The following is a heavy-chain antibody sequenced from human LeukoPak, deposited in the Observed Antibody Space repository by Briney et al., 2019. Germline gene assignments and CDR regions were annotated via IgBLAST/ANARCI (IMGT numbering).Heavy chain of an antibody. Sequence: GGSLRLSCAASGFTFSNYWMHWVRQAPGKGLEWVSSISSSSSYIYYADSVKGRFTISRDNSKNTLYLQMNSLRAEDTAVYYCAKLYDSSGYSSSYFDYWGQGTLVTVSS. CDR1: GFTFSNYW. D-gene: IGHD3-22*01. CDR3: AKLYDSSGYSSSYFDY. V-gene: IGHV3-21*01. J-gene: IGHJ4*02. CDR2: ISSSSSYI.